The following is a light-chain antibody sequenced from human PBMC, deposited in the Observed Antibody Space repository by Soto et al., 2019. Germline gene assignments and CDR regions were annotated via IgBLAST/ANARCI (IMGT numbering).Light chain of an antibody. V-gene: IGLV2-14*01. Sequence: QAVVTQPASVSGSPGQSITLSCTGTSSDGGGYNYVSWYQQHPGKAPKLMIYEVSNRPSGVSNRFSGSKSGNTASLTISGLQAEDEADYYCSSYTSSSTRVFGGGTKLTVL. CDR1: SSDGGGYNY. CDR3: SSYTSSSTRV. CDR2: EVS. J-gene: IGLJ3*02.